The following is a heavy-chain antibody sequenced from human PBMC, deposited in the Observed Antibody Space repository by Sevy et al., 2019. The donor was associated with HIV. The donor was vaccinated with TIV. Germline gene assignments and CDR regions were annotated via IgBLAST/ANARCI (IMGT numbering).Heavy chain of an antibody. D-gene: IGHD5-18*01. J-gene: IGHJ4*02. V-gene: IGHV3-7*01. CDR1: GFTFSSYW. CDR3: VREGLGGYSYSLDC. Sequence: QLGGSLRLSCAASGFTFSSYWMSWVRQAPGKGLEWVATMKQDGSEKYYVDSVKGRFTISRDNAKKSLYLQMNSLRVEDTAVYYCVREGLGGYSYSLDCWGQGTLVTVSS. CDR2: MKQDGSEK.